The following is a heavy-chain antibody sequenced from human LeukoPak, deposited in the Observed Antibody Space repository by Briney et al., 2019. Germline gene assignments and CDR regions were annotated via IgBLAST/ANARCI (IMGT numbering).Heavy chain of an antibody. Sequence: PGGSLRLSCAASGFTFGSFEMNWVRQAPGRGLEWLSYISSSGNTIYYADSVKGRFTISRDNAKKSLYLQMSSLRAEDTAVYYCARVLRFLEWSTYYYYMDVWGKGTTVTVSS. CDR2: ISSSGNTI. D-gene: IGHD3-3*01. V-gene: IGHV3-48*03. CDR3: ARVLRFLEWSTYYYYMDV. J-gene: IGHJ6*03. CDR1: GFTFGSFE.